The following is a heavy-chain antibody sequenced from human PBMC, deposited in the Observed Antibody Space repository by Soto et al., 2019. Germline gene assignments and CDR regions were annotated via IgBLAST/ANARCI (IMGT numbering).Heavy chain of an antibody. J-gene: IGHJ4*02. CDR2: IRSKPNNYAT. D-gene: IGHD6-19*01. CDR3: TRWAYSYGWYFEY. V-gene: IGHV3-73*01. Sequence: GGSLRLSCAASGFTFSGCAMHWVRQASGKGLEWLGRIRSKPNNYATEYAASVQGRFTISRDDSKNTAYLEMNSLKTEDTAVYYCTRWAYSYGWYFEYWGQGALVTVSS. CDR1: GFTFSGCA.